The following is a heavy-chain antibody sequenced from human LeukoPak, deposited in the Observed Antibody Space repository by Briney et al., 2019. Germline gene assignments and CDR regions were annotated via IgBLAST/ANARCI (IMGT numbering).Heavy chain of an antibody. CDR1: GFTFSSYA. CDR2: ISGSGGST. J-gene: IGHJ4*02. V-gene: IGHV3-23*01. Sequence: GGSLRLSCAASGFTFSSYAMSWVRQAPGKGLEWVSAISGSGGSTYYADSVKGRFTISRDNSKNTLYLQTNSLRAEDTAVYYCAKVPGSGYYVGLGFDYWGQGTLVTVSS. CDR3: AKVPGSGYYVGLGFDY. D-gene: IGHD3-22*01.